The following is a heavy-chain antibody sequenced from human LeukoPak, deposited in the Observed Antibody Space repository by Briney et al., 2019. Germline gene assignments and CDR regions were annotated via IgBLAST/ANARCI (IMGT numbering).Heavy chain of an antibody. CDR1: GGSISTYY. V-gene: IGHV4-59*12. J-gene: IGHJ6*03. CDR2: IYDSGST. Sequence: KSSETLSLTCTVSGGSISTYYWSWIRQPPGKGLEWIGYIYDSGSTNYNPSLKSRVTISVDTSKNQFSLKLTSVTAADTAVYYCARGTCSGSSCQFFYYYYYYMDVWGKGTAVTVSS. CDR3: ARGTCSGSSCQFFYYYYYYMDV. D-gene: IGHD2-15*01.